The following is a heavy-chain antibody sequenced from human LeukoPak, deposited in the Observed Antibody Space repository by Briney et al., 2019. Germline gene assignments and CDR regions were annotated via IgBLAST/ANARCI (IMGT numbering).Heavy chain of an antibody. CDR1: GFTFSNFG. CDR2: ISYDGSDK. Sequence: GGSLRLSCAASGFTFSNFGMHWVRQAPGKGLEWVAVISYDGSDKFYADSVKGRFTISRDNSKNTLYLQMNSLRAEDTAVYYCAELGITMIGGVWGKGTTVTISS. J-gene: IGHJ6*04. V-gene: IGHV3-30*18. D-gene: IGHD3-10*02. CDR3: AELGITMIGGV.